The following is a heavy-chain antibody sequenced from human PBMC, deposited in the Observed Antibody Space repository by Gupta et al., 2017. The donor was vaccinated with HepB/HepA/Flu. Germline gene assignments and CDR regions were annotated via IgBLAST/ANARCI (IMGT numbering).Heavy chain of an antibody. Sequence: QVRLVQSGAEVKKPGASVKVSCQASGYTFTAYYIHWMRQVPGQGLEWLGWINPNRGVTKYPQKIQGRVTMTRDTSINTVYMQLTSLTSDDTAVYYCARFSDTYYYFDFWGQGTPVTVSS. CDR1: GYTFTAYY. V-gene: IGHV1-2*02. CDR3: ARFSDTYYYFDF. J-gene: IGHJ4*02. D-gene: IGHD1-26*01. CDR2: INPNRGVT.